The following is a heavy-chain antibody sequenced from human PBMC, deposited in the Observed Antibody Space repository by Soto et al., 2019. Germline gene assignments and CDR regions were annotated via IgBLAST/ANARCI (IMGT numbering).Heavy chain of an antibody. J-gene: IGHJ4*02. V-gene: IGHV3-30-3*01. Sequence: PGESLKISCAASGFTFSSYAMHWVRQAPGEGLEWVAVISWDGSTKYYADSVKGRFTISRDQSKSTLYLQMNSLRREDTAVYYCTRLTGSTPLYFDTWGQENMVTVSS. CDR1: GFTFSSYA. CDR3: TRLTGSTPLYFDT. D-gene: IGHD1-7*01. CDR2: ISWDGSTK.